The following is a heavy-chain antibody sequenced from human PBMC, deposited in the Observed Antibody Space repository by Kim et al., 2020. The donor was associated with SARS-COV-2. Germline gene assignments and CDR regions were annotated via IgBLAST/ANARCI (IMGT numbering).Heavy chain of an antibody. Sequence: ASVKVSCKASGYTFTSYAMHWVRQAPGQRLEWMGWINAGNGNTKYSQKFQGRVTITRDTSASTAYMELSSLRSEDTAVYYCARSSGGIRMGGTNNWFDPWGQGTLVTVSS. CDR1: GYTFTSYA. CDR2: INAGNGNT. D-gene: IGHD3-16*01. V-gene: IGHV1-3*01. J-gene: IGHJ5*02. CDR3: ARSSGGIRMGGTNNWFDP.